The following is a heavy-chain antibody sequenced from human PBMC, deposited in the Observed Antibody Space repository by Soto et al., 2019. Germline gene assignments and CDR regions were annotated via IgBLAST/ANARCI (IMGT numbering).Heavy chain of an antibody. Sequence: EVQLVESGGGLVQPGGSLRLSCTTSGFTFSSYTMNWVRQAPGKGLEWVSSITSSGSSIYYGDSVRGRFTISRDNANGQTSLYRQMNRLGVEDTAVYYCARGGSEGSGEIGYYSYMDVWGTGTTVTVSS. V-gene: IGHV3-21*06. CDR2: ITSSGSSI. CDR1: GFTFSSYT. J-gene: IGHJ6*03. D-gene: IGHD1-26*01. CDR3: ARGGSEGSGEIGYYSYMDV.